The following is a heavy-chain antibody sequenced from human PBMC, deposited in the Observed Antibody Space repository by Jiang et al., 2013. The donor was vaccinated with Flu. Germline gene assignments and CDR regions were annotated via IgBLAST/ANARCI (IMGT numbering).Heavy chain of an antibody. CDR2: IYPGDSDT. J-gene: IGHJ4*02. V-gene: IGHV5-51*01. D-gene: IGHD5-18*01. CDR3: ARQVGYSYPFDY. Sequence: LEWMGIIYPGDSDTRYSPSFQGQVTISADKSISTAYLQWSSLKASDTAMYYCARQVGYSYPFDYWGQGTLVTVSS.